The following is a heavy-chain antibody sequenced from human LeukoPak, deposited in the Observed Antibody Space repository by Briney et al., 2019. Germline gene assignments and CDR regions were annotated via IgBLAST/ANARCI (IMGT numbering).Heavy chain of an antibody. V-gene: IGHV3-73*01. CDR1: GFTFSGSP. J-gene: IGHJ4*02. CDR2: IRSKADNYAT. Sequence: GGSLRLSCAASGFTFSGSPILWVRQASGKGLEWVGRIRSKADNYATAYAASVQGMCTISRDDSKSTAYLQLNSLKTEDTAVYYCTQSNYWGQGALVTVSS. CDR3: TQSNY.